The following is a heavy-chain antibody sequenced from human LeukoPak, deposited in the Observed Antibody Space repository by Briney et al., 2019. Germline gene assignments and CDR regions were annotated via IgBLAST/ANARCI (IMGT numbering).Heavy chain of an antibody. J-gene: IGHJ6*03. CDR3: ARSPTYYYMDV. V-gene: IGHV3-30-3*01. CDR2: ISYDGINK. Sequence: GESLRLSCEASGFTFSNYVIHWVRQAPGKGLEWLAVISYDGINKYYADSVKGRFTISREHSKTTVDLQMDSLGGEDTAVYYCARSPTYYYMDVWGKGTTVTVSS. CDR1: GFTFSNYV.